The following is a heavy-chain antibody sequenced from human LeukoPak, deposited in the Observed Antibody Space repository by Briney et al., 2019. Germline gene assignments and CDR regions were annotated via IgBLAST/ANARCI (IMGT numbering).Heavy chain of an antibody. D-gene: IGHD3-22*01. CDR2: IRSKAYGGTT. CDR1: GFTFGDYA. CDR3: TRDPVVTNRGFDY. J-gene: IGHJ4*02. V-gene: IGHV3-49*04. Sequence: GGSLRLSRTASGFTFGDYAMSWVRQAPGKGLEWVGFIRSKAYGGTTEYAASVKGRFTISRDDSKSIAYLQMNSLKTEDTAVYYCTRDPVVTNRGFDYWGQGTLVTVSS.